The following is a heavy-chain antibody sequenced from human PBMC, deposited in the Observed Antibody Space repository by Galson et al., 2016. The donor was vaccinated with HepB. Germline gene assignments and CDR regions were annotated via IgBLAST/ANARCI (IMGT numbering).Heavy chain of an antibody. D-gene: IGHD6-19*01. CDR3: ARGDPWYSSGWGPDH. V-gene: IGHV3-30*03. CDR2: ISSDGGNK. CDR1: GFTFSNYG. Sequence: SLRLSCAASGFTFSNYGIHWVRQAPGKGLEWVAVISSDGGNKYYADSVKGRFTISRDNSKNTLSLQMNSLRPEDTAVYYCARGDPWYSSGWGPDHSGQGTLVSVSS. J-gene: IGHJ4*02.